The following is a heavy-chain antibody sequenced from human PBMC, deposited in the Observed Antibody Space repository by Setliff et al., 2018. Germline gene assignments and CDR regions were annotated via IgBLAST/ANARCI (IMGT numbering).Heavy chain of an antibody. Sequence: SETLSLTCAVSGAAISTYHWSWLRQPPGKGLEWIGYVSYGGSTKYNPSLESRVTISLDAPKNQFSLKLSSVTAADTGVYYCARDSALHSYHYDSSGYLDCWGQGALVTVSS. CDR2: VSYGGST. D-gene: IGHD3-22*01. CDR1: GAAISTYH. V-gene: IGHV4-59*01. CDR3: ARDSALHSYHYDSSGYLDC. J-gene: IGHJ4*02.